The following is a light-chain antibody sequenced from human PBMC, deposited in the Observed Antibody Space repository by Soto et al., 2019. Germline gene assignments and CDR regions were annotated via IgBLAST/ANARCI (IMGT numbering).Light chain of an antibody. CDR3: SSYRSSSTLPVV. CDR1: SRDIGFFNY. V-gene: IGLV2-14*01. Sequence: QSVLTQPASVSGSPGQSITISCTGTSRDIGFFNYVSWYQQFPGNAPKLIIFEVTNRPSGVSNRFSASKSGNTASLTISGLQAEDEADYYCSSYRSSSTLPVVFGGGTKVTVL. J-gene: IGLJ2*01. CDR2: EVT.